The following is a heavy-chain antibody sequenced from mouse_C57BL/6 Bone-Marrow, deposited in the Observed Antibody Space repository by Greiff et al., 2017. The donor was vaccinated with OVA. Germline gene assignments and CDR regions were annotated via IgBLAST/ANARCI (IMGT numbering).Heavy chain of an antibody. Sequence: QVQLQQSGAELVRPGTSVKMSCKASGYTFTNYWIGWAKQRPGHGLEWIGDIYPGGGYTNYNEKFKGKATLTADKSSSTAYMQFSSLTSEDSAIYYFARHYGSSLSWFAYWGQGTLVTVSA. D-gene: IGHD1-1*01. V-gene: IGHV1-63*01. J-gene: IGHJ3*01. CDR1: GYTFTNYW. CDR3: ARHYGSSLSWFAY. CDR2: IYPGGGYT.